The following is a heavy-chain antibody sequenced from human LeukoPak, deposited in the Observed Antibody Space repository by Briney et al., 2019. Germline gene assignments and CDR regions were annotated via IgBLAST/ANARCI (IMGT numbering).Heavy chain of an antibody. V-gene: IGHV4-38-2*02. CDR3: ARVQSVVPATIWRAYYYYYMDV. D-gene: IGHD2-2*01. CDR2: IYHSGST. CDR1: GYSISSGYY. Sequence: SETLSLTCTVSGYSISSGYYWGWIRQPPGKGLEWIGSIYHSGSTNYNPSLKSRVTISVDTSQNQFSLKLSSVTAADTAVYYCARVQSVVPATIWRAYYYYYMDVWGKGTTVTVSS. J-gene: IGHJ6*03.